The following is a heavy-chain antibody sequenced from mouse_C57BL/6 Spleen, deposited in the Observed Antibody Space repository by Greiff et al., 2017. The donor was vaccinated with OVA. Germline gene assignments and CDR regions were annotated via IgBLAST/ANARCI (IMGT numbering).Heavy chain of an antibody. Sequence: EVQLQQSGPELVKPGASVKISCKASGYTFTDYYMNWVKQSHGKSLEWIGDINPNNGGTSYNQKFKGKATLTVDKSSSTAYMELRSLTSEDSAVYYCARAEGSTMITTEAMDYWGQGTSVTVSS. CDR2: INPNNGGT. V-gene: IGHV1-26*01. CDR3: ARAEGSTMITTEAMDY. D-gene: IGHD2-4*01. CDR1: GYTFTDYY. J-gene: IGHJ4*01.